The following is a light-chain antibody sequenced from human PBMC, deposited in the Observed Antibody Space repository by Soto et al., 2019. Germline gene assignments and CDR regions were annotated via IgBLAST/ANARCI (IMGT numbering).Light chain of an antibody. J-gene: IGKJ4*01. CDR2: LAS. CDR3: QQSLGNPRT. Sequence: IQLTQSPSNLSASVGDSITITCRASQKINNFLNWYQHKPGKAPKLLIFLASTLESGVPSRFGGTGSGTDFTLSISSLQPEDSATYYCQQSLGNPRTFGGGTKVEI. CDR1: QKINNF. V-gene: IGKV1-39*01.